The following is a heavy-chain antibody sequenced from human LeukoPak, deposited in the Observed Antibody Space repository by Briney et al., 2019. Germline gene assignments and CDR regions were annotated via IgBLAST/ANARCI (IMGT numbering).Heavy chain of an antibody. Sequence: PSETLSLTCTVSGGSISSYFWSWIRQPPGKGLEWIGRIYTSGSTNYNPSLKSRVTMSVDTSKNQFSLKLSSVTAADTAVYYCARDLGYCSSTSCYQDYYYYYMDVWGKGTTVTVSS. V-gene: IGHV4-4*07. J-gene: IGHJ6*03. D-gene: IGHD2-2*01. CDR1: GGSISSYF. CDR3: ARDLGYCSSTSCYQDYYYYYMDV. CDR2: IYTSGST.